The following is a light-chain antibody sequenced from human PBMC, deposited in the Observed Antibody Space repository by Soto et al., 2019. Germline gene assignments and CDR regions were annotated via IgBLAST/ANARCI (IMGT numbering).Light chain of an antibody. CDR3: QQYCSSSMYT. V-gene: IGKV3-20*01. J-gene: IGKJ2*01. CDR1: QSVSSSY. Sequence: EIVLTQSPCTLSLSPGERATLSCRASQSVSSSYLAWYQQKPGQAPRLLIYGASSRSTGIPDRFSGSGSGTDFTLTISRLEPEDFAVYYCQQYCSSSMYTFGQGTKLEIK. CDR2: GAS.